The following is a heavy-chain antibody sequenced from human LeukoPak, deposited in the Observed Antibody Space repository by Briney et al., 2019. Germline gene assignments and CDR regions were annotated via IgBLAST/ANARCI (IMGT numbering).Heavy chain of an antibody. D-gene: IGHD1-26*01. Sequence: GESLKISCRGSGYTFSNNWIGWVRQMPGKGLGWMGIIYPGDFDTRYSPSFQGQVTISVDKSISTAYLQWSSLKASDSAMYYCARLFRVGPIPRGYIDYWGQGTLVTVSS. J-gene: IGHJ4*02. CDR3: ARLFRVGPIPRGYIDY. CDR1: GYTFSNNW. V-gene: IGHV5-51*01. CDR2: IYPGDFDT.